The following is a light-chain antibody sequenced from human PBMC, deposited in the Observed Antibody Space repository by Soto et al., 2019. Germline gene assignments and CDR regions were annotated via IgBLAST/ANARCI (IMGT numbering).Light chain of an antibody. Sequence: EIVLTQSPGTLSVSPGERATLCCRASQSITNNYLAWYQQKPGRAHRLLIYGASSRATGIPDRFSGSGSGTDFTLSISSLEPEDFAVYYCQLSQQRSSWPPIAFGQGTRLEI. J-gene: IGKJ5*01. CDR2: GAS. V-gene: IGKV3-20*01. CDR1: QSITNNY. CDR3: QLSQQRSSWPPIA.